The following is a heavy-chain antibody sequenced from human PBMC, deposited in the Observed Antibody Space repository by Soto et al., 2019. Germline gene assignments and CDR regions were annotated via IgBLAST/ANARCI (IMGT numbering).Heavy chain of an antibody. V-gene: IGHV1-2*04. CDR3: ARGRSSSDYYYYYMDV. CDR1: GYTFTVYY. Sequence: ASVKVSCKASGYTFTVYYMHWVLQAPGQGLEWMGWINPNSGGTNYAQKFQGWVTMTRDTSISTAYMELSRLRSDDTAVYYCARGRSSSDYYYYYMDVWGKGTTVTVSS. J-gene: IGHJ6*03. D-gene: IGHD6-6*01. CDR2: INPNSGGT.